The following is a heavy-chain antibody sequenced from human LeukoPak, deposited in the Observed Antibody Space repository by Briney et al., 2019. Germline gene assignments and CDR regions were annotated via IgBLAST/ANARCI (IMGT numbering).Heavy chain of an antibody. D-gene: IGHD3-16*02. Sequence: GGSLRLSCAASGFTFSSYSMNWVRQAPGKGLEWVSYISSSSSTIYYADSVKGRFPISRDNAKNSLYLQMNSLRDEDTAVYYCARDSYSDYDYVWGSYRPTAYYLDYWGQGTLVTVSS. CDR1: GFTFSSYS. CDR3: ARDSYSDYDYVWGSYRPTAYYLDY. V-gene: IGHV3-48*02. J-gene: IGHJ4*02. CDR2: ISSSSSTI.